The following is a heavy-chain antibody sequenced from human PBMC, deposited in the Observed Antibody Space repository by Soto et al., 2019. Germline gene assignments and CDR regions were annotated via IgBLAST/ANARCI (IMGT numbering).Heavy chain of an antibody. CDR2: IIPILGIA. J-gene: IGHJ4*02. CDR1: GGTFSSYT. V-gene: IGHV1-69*02. Sequence: SVKVSCKASGGTFSSYTISWVRQAPGQGLEWMGRIIPILGIANYAQKFQGRVTITADKSTSTAYMELSSLRSEDTAVYYCNLYCSSTSCYGFFDYWGQGTLVTVSS. CDR3: NLYCSSTSCYGFFDY. D-gene: IGHD2-2*01.